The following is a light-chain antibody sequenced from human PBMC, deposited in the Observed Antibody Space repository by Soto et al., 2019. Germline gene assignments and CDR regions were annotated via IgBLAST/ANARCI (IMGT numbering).Light chain of an antibody. J-gene: IGKJ4*01. CDR1: QSVSSY. Sequence: IVLTHSPATLSLSPGERATLSCRASQSVSSYLAWYQQKPGQAPRLLIYAASTRATGIPARFSGSGSGTEFTLTISSLQSEDFAVYYCQQYNNWPLTFAGGTKVDIK. CDR3: QQYNNWPLT. V-gene: IGKV3-15*01. CDR2: AAS.